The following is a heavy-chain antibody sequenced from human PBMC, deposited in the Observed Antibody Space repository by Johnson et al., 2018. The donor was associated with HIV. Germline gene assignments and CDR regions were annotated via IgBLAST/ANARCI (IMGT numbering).Heavy chain of an antibody. CDR3: AREGGDAFDI. CDR1: GFTFSSYA. J-gene: IGHJ3*02. V-gene: IGHV3-30*14. CDR2: ISYDGSNK. Sequence: QMLLVESGGGLVQPGRSLKLSCAASGFTFSSYAMHWVRQAPGKGLEWVAVISYDGSNKYYADSVKGRFTISRDNSTNTLYLQMNSLRAEDTAVYYCAREGGDAFDIWGQGTMVTVSS. D-gene: IGHD1-26*01.